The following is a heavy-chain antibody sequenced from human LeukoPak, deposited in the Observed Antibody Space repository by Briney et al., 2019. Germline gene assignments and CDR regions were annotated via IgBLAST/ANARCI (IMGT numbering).Heavy chain of an antibody. J-gene: IGHJ4*02. D-gene: IGHD6-19*01. Sequence: PSETLSLTCAVYGGSFSDYYWSWIRQPPGKGLEWIGEIYHSGSTKYNPSLKSRVTMSVDTSKNQFSLKLSSVTAADTAVYYCARDPGIAVAGYGTFDYWGQGTLVTVSS. V-gene: IGHV4-34*01. CDR2: IYHSGST. CDR3: ARDPGIAVAGYGTFDY. CDR1: GGSFSDYY.